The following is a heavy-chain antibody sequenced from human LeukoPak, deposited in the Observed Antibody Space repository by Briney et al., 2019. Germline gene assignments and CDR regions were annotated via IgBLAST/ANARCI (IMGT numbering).Heavy chain of an antibody. Sequence: PGGSLRLSCAASGFAVSSNYMSWVRQAPGKGLEWVSVIYSGGNTYYADSVKGRFTISRDNSKNTLYLQMNSLRAEDTAVYYCANSDYGYFDYWGQGTLVTVSS. CDR1: GFAVSSNY. J-gene: IGHJ4*02. V-gene: IGHV3-53*01. CDR3: ANSDYGYFDY. CDR2: IYSGGNT. D-gene: IGHD4-17*01.